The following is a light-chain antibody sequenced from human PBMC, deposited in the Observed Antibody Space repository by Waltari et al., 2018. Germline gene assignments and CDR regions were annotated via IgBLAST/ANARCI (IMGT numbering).Light chain of an antibody. V-gene: IGLV1-47*01. Sequence: QSVLTQSPSASGTPGQTVIISCSGARSNIGVNHVYWYRQVAGLAPNLLIYRTDQRPSGVPERFSGSKSGTSSSLAISGLRSEDEGDYYCAVWDDNLSVPAFGGGTKLTVL. CDR2: RTD. CDR1: RSNIGVNH. CDR3: AVWDDNLSVPA. J-gene: IGLJ3*02.